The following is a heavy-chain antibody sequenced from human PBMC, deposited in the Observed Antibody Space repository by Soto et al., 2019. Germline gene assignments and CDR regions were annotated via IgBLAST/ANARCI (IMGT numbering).Heavy chain of an antibody. CDR2: INHSGST. Sequence: QVQLQQWGAGLLKPSETLSLTCAVYGGSFSGYYWSWIRQPPGKGLEWIGEINHSGSTNYNPSLKSRVTISVDTSKNQFSLKLSSVTAADTAVYYCARGLIVVVPAAAFDCWGQGTLVTVSS. D-gene: IGHD2-2*01. J-gene: IGHJ4*02. CDR3: ARGLIVVVPAAAFDC. CDR1: GGSFSGYY. V-gene: IGHV4-34*01.